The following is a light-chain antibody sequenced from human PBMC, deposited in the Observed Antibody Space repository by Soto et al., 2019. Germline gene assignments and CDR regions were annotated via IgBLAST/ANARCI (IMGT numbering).Light chain of an antibody. J-gene: IGKJ2*01. CDR2: KAS. Sequence: DIQMTQSPSTLSASVGDRVTITCRASQSISSWLAWYQQKPGKAPKLLIFKASILESGVPSRFSGSESGTDFTLTISSLQPDDFATYYCQQYNSYPYTFGQGTNLETK. CDR1: QSISSW. CDR3: QQYNSYPYT. V-gene: IGKV1-5*03.